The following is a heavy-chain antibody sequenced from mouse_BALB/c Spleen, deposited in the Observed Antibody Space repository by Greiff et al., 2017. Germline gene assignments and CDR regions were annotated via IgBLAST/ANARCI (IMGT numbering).Heavy chain of an antibody. Sequence: QVQLQQSGAELVKPGASVKMSCKASGYTFTSYWMHWVKQRPGQGLEWIGVINPGSGGTNYNEKFKGKATLTADKSSSTAYMQLSSLTSDDSAVYFCARSGDGYFSWFAYWGQGTLVTVSA. CDR1: GYTFTSYW. CDR2: INPGSGGT. V-gene: IGHV1-54*01. J-gene: IGHJ3*01. CDR3: ARSGDGYFSWFAY. D-gene: IGHD2-3*01.